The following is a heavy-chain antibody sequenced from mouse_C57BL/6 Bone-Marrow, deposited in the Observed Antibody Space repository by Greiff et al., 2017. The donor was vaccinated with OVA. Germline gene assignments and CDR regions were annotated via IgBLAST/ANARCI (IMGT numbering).Heavy chain of an antibody. Sequence: VQLKQSGAELVKPEASVKISCKASGYAFSSYWMNWVKQRPGKGLEWIGQIYPGDGDTNYNGKFKGKATLTADKSSSTAYMQLSSLTSEDSAVYFCARKNYYGSSWGYFDVWGTGTTVTVSS. CDR3: ARKNYYGSSWGYFDV. CDR2: IYPGDGDT. CDR1: GYAFSSYW. J-gene: IGHJ1*03. V-gene: IGHV1-80*01. D-gene: IGHD1-1*01.